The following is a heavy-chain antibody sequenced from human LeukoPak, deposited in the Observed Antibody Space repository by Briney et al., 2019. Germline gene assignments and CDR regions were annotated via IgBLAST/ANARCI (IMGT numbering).Heavy chain of an antibody. CDR1: GFTFSTYT. Sequence: GGSLRLSCAASGFTFSTYTMNWVRQAPGKGLEWVSTVSDSRGVHYSDSVKGRFTISRDNARNSLYLQMNSLGDEDTAVYYCTRDGLHTAHFDYWGQGTLVTVSS. CDR2: VSDSRGV. D-gene: IGHD5-18*01. V-gene: IGHV3-48*02. J-gene: IGHJ4*02. CDR3: TRDGLHTAHFDY.